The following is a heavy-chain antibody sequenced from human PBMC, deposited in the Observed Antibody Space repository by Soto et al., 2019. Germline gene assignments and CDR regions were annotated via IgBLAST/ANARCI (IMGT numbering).Heavy chain of an antibody. J-gene: IGHJ5*02. CDR2: INHSGST. CDR1: GGSFSGYY. CDR3: ARARSLIAVAGTNWFDP. D-gene: IGHD6-19*01. V-gene: IGHV4-34*01. Sequence: SETLSLTCAVYGGSFSGYYWSWIRQPPGKGLEWIGEINHSGSTNYNPSLKSRVTISVDTSKNQFSLKLSSVTAADTAVYYCARARSLIAVAGTNWFDPWGQGTLVTVSS.